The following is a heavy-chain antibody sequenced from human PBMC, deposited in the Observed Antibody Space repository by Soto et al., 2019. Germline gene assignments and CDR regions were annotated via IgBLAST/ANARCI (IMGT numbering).Heavy chain of an antibody. Sequence: SETLSLTCTVSGGSISSSSYYWGWIRQPPGKGLEWIGSIYYSGSTYYNPSLKSRVTISVDTSKNQFSLKLSSVTAADTAVYYCARHVREWSVLGAGMDVWGKGTTVTVSS. CDR2: IYYSGST. D-gene: IGHD3-16*01. J-gene: IGHJ6*04. CDR3: ARHVREWSVLGAGMDV. V-gene: IGHV4-39*01. CDR1: GGSISSSSYY.